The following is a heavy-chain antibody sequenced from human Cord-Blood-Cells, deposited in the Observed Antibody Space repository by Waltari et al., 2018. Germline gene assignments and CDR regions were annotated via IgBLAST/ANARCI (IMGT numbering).Heavy chain of an antibody. J-gene: IGHJ5*02. Sequence: QVQLVQSGAAVQKPGASVKVSCKASGYTFTSYAMHWVRQAPGQRLEWMGWINAGNGNTKYSQKFQGRVTITRDTSASTAYMELSSLRSEDTAVNYCARNRDIVATNWFDPWGQETLVTVSS. V-gene: IGHV1-3*01. CDR3: ARNRDIVATNWFDP. CDR2: INAGNGNT. D-gene: IGHD5-12*01. CDR1: GYTFTSYA.